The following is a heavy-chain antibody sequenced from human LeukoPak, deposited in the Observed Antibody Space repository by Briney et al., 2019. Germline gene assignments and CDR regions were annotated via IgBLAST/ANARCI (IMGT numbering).Heavy chain of an antibody. D-gene: IGHD3-3*01. CDR2: FDPEDGET. Sequence: ASVKVSCKVSGYTLTELSMHWVRQAPGKGLEWMGGFDPEDGETIYAQKFQGRVTMTEDTSTDTAYMELSSLRSEDTAVYYCATKDIRVFGVVNDYWGQGTLVTVSS. CDR1: GYTLTELS. J-gene: IGHJ4*02. V-gene: IGHV1-24*01. CDR3: ATKDIRVFGVVNDY.